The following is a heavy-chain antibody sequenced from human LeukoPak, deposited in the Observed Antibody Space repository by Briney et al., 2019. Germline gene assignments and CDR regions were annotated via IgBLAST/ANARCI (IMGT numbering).Heavy chain of an antibody. V-gene: IGHV3-48*02. CDR3: AKDEGRPEY. J-gene: IGHJ4*02. CDR2: ISRSGENV. CDR1: GFTLSSYS. Sequence: GGSLRLSCVVSGFTLSSYSMNWVRQPPGKGLECVAHISRSGENVQYADSVKGRFTITRDITKNSLYLQMNSLRDEDTAVYYCAKDEGRPEYWGQGTLVTVSS.